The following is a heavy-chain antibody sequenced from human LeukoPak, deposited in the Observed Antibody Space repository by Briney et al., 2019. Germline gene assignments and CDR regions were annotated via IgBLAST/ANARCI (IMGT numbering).Heavy chain of an antibody. D-gene: IGHD3-9*01. CDR2: INHSGST. V-gene: IGHV4-34*01. CDR3: ARGAYYDILTGYSAAFDI. CDR1: GFTVSSNY. Sequence: GSLRLSCAASGFTVSSNYMSWVRQPPGKGLEWIGEINHSGSTNYSPSLKSRVTISVDPSKSQFSLKLSSVTAADTAVYYCARGAYYDILTGYSAAFDIWGQGTMVTVSS. J-gene: IGHJ3*02.